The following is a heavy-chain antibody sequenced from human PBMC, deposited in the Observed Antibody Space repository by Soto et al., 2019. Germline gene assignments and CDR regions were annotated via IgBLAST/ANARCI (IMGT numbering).Heavy chain of an antibody. J-gene: IGHJ6*02. V-gene: IGHV1-69*18. CDR2: IIPTFGRT. CDR1: GDTFSSYA. CDR3: ARDPLSSFAMDV. Sequence: QVQLVQSGAEVKKPGSSAKVSCKASGDTFSSYAISWVRQAPGKGLEWMGKIIPTFGRTNYAQKFQGRLTISADDSTSTAYMELTSLESDDTAVYYCARDPLSSFAMDVWGQGTTVTVSS. D-gene: IGHD3-10*02.